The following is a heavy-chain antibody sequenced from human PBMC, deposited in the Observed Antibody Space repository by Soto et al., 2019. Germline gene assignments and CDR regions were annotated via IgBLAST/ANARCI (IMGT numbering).Heavy chain of an antibody. Sequence: GGSLRLSCAASDFPFGNYAMTWVRQSPGKGLEWVSSTTASGATTYYADSVKGRFTISRDNSKNTLYLQMDSLRADDTAVYFCERDPPIVIVPAADRRGGMDVWGQGTTVTVSS. CDR1: DFPFGNYA. V-gene: IGHV3-23*01. J-gene: IGHJ6*02. D-gene: IGHD2-2*01. CDR3: ERDPPIVIVPAADRRGGMDV. CDR2: TTASGATT.